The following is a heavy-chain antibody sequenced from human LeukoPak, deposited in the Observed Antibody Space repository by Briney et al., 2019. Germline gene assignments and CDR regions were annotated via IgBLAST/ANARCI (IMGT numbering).Heavy chain of an antibody. CDR2: IYYSGST. CDR3: AAQDIVATIGS. D-gene: IGHD5-12*01. J-gene: IGHJ4*02. CDR1: GDSISNYY. Sequence: SETLSLTCTVSGDSISNYYWSWIRQPPGKGLEWIGYIYYSGSTYYNPSLKSRVTISVDTSKNQFSLKLSSVTAADTAVYYCAAQDIVATIGSWGQGTLVTVSS. V-gene: IGHV4-30-4*01.